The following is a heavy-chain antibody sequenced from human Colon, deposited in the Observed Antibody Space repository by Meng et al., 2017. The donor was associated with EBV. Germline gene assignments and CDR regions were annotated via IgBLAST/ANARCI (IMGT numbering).Heavy chain of an antibody. CDR2: VKPDGTST. J-gene: IGHJ5*02. Sequence: QVVESGGCSVQPGGSLRLSCAASGFTFSTYWMHWVRQVPGKGLILVSRVKPDGTSTYYADSVRGRFTISRDNAKNTVYLQMNTLRAEDTAVYYCVRDRPSWTWGQGTLVTVSS. CDR3: VRDRPSWT. D-gene: IGHD3-3*01. CDR1: GFTFSTYW. V-gene: IGHV3-74*01.